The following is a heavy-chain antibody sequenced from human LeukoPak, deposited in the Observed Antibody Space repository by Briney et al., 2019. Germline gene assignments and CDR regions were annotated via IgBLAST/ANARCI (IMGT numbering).Heavy chain of an antibody. D-gene: IGHD4-17*01. Sequence: PGGSLRLSCAASGFTFSSYGMHWVRQAPGKGLEWVALIWYDGSNKYYADSVKGRLTISRDNSKNTLYLQMNSLRAEDTAVYYCARERTTVLQAYDAFDIWGQGTMVTVSS. J-gene: IGHJ3*02. CDR3: ARERTTVLQAYDAFDI. CDR1: GFTFSSYG. V-gene: IGHV3-33*01. CDR2: IWYDGSNK.